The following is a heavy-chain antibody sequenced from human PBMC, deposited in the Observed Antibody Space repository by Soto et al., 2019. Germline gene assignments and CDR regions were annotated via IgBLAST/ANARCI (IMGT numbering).Heavy chain of an antibody. D-gene: IGHD3-3*01. Sequence: QVQLVQSGAEVKKPGSSVKVSCKASGGTFSSYAISWVRQAPGQGLEWMGGIIPIFGTANYAQKFQGRVTITADESTSTAYMELSSLRSEDTAVYYCARDGGYYDLWSGSPDYYGMDVWGQGTTVTVSS. J-gene: IGHJ6*02. CDR2: IIPIFGTA. CDR3: ARDGGYYDLWSGSPDYYGMDV. CDR1: GGTFSSYA. V-gene: IGHV1-69*01.